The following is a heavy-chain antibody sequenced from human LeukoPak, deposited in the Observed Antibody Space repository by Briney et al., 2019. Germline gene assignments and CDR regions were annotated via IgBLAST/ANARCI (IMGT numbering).Heavy chain of an antibody. CDR2: MYYSGSN. CDR1: GGSISNYY. Sequence: SETLSPTCTVSGGSISNYYWSWIRQPPGKGLEWIGYMYYSGSNSYNPSLKSRVTISVDTSKNQFSLKLSSVTAADTAVYYCARHTPFGTTGTTFDYWGQGSLVTVSS. CDR3: ARHTPFGTTGTTFDY. J-gene: IGHJ4*02. D-gene: IGHD1-1*01. V-gene: IGHV4-59*08.